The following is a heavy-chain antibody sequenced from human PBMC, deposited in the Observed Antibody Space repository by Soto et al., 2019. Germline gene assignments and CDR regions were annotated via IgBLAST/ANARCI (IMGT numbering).Heavy chain of an antibody. D-gene: IGHD3-10*01. CDR3: GPHPGGGGY. Sequence: EVQLVESGGGLIQPGGSLRLSCAVSGFTVSNNYMSWVRQAPGKGLEGVSVIYSGGYTAYGDSVKGRFTISRDNSKNTQYFKMNSMGAAAAALYYCGPHPGGGGYWGQGTLVTVSS. J-gene: IGHJ4*02. CDR2: IYSGGYT. CDR1: GFTVSNNY. V-gene: IGHV3-53*01.